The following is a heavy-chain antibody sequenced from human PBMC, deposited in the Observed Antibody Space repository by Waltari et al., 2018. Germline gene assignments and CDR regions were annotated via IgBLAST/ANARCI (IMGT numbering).Heavy chain of an antibody. J-gene: IGHJ5*02. Sequence: QVQLVQSGAEVKKPGASVKVSCKASGYTFTGYYMHWVRQAPGQGLEWMGRINPNSGGTNYAQKFQGRVTMTRDTSISTAYMELSRLRSDDTAVYYCARQSPYDSSEGWFDPWGQGTLVTVSS. CDR3: ARQSPYDSSEGWFDP. CDR1: GYTFTGYY. D-gene: IGHD3-22*01. CDR2: INPNSGGT. V-gene: IGHV1-2*06.